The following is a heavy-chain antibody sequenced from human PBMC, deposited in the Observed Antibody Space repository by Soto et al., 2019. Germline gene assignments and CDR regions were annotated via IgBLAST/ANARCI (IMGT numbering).Heavy chain of an antibody. J-gene: IGHJ4*02. V-gene: IGHV3-30*04. D-gene: IGHD3-10*01. CDR3: AGRSGSSDY. CDR2: ISYDEIDR. Sequence: GGSLRLSCAASGFTFSNYTMHWVRQAPGKGLEWVALISYDEIDRYFADAVKGRFTISRDNSKNTLYLQMDSLRAEDTAVYYCAGRSGSSDYWGRGTLVTVSS. CDR1: GFTFSNYT.